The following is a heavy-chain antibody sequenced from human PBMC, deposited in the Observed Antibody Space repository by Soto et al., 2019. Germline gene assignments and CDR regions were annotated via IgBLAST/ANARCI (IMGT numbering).Heavy chain of an antibody. CDR1: GGTFSSYT. CDR2: VVPKIGSR. V-gene: IGHV1-69*08. Sequence: QVQLVQSGAEVKKPGSSVRVSCKASGGTFSSYTINWVRQAPGQGLEWMGRVVPKIGSRNFVRKFQGRITLTADKSTRTAYMELSSLRSEDTAVYYCARGGRENTWNDGNFDYWGQGTRVTVSS. CDR3: ARGGRENTWNDGNFDY. D-gene: IGHD1-20*01. J-gene: IGHJ4*02.